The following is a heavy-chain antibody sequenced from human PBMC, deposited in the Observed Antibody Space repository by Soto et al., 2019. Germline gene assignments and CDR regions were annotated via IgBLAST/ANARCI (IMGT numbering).Heavy chain of an antibody. D-gene: IGHD6-6*01. CDR2: IIPILGIA. CDR3: ARDLGESSSRWFDP. CDR1: GGTFSIYT. J-gene: IGHJ5*02. V-gene: IGHV1-69*04. Sequence: GASLKVSCKASGGTFSIYTISWVRQAPGQGLEWMGRIIPILGIANYAQKFQGRVTITADKSTSTAYMELSSLRSEDTAVYYCARDLGESSSRWFDPWGQGTLVTVSS.